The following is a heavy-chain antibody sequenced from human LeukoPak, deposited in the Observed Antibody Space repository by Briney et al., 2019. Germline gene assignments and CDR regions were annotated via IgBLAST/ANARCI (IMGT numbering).Heavy chain of an antibody. CDR2: VRGSGGGT. V-gene: IGHV3-23*01. D-gene: IGHD2-2*01. CDR1: LYSLSSYA. Sequence: GCLRLSCVASLYSLSSYALGCVCEAPGRGLEIVSLVRGSGGGTYCADSVKGRFTISCANSKNTLFLQMTSLRADERAIYYCAKRSCSSSGCYHLDHWGQGTLATVSS. J-gene: IGHJ4*02. CDR3: AKRSCSSSGCYHLDH.